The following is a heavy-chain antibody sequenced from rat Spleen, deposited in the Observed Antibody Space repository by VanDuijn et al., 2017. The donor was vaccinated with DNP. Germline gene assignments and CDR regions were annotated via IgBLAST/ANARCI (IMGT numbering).Heavy chain of an antibody. CDR1: GFTFSYYG. Sequence: EVQLVESGGDLVQPGRSLKLSCAASGFTFSYYGMAWIRQVPGKGLEWIASITSGSGTTSYPDSVKGRFIISRDNARNTLYLQMNSLRSEDTATYYCARGSGTYYWYFDFWGPGTMVTVSS. J-gene: IGHJ1*01. V-gene: IGHV5S13*01. CDR2: ITSGSGTT. D-gene: IGHD5-1*01. CDR3: ARGSGTYYWYFDF.